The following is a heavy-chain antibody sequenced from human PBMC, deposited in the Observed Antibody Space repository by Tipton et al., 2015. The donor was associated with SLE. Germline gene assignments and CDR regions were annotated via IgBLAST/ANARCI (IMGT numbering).Heavy chain of an antibody. V-gene: IGHV4-4*08. CDR3: ARGFSTPRGAFNI. Sequence: TLSLTCTVSGGSISSYYWSWIRPPPGKGLEWIGYIYTSGSTNYNPSLKSRVTISVDTSKKQFSLKLSSVTAADTAVYYCARGFSTPRGAFNIWGQGTMVTVSS. D-gene: IGHD2-2*01. CDR2: IYTSGST. J-gene: IGHJ3*02. CDR1: GGSISSYY.